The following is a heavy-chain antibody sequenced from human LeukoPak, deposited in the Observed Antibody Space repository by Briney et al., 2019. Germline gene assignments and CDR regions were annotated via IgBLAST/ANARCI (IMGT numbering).Heavy chain of an antibody. CDR1: GFTFSSYE. V-gene: IGHV3-48*03. Sequence: QPGGSLRLSCAASGFTFSSYEMNWVRQAPGKGLEWVSYISSSGSTIYYADSVKGRFTISRDNAKNSLYLQMNTLRAEDTAVYYCARDLGYSRDYWGQGTLVTVSS. D-gene: IGHD4-11*01. CDR2: ISSSGSTI. J-gene: IGHJ4*02. CDR3: ARDLGYSRDY.